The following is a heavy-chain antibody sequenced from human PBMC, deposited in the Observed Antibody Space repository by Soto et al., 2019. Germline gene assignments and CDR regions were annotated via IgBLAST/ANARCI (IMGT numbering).Heavy chain of an antibody. D-gene: IGHD6-6*01. CDR2: IIPIFGTA. CDR3: ARAKGDEYSSSYYWYFDL. V-gene: IGHV1-69*01. Sequence: QVQLVQSGAEVKKPGSSVKVSCKASGGTFSSYAISWVRQAPGQGLEWMGGIIPIFGTANYAQKFQGRVTITADESTSTAYMELGSLRSEDTAVYYCARAKGDEYSSSYYWYFDLWGRGTLVTVSS. J-gene: IGHJ2*01. CDR1: GGTFSSYA.